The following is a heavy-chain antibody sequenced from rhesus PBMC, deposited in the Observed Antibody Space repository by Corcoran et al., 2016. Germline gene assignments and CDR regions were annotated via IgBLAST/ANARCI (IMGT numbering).Heavy chain of an antibody. CDR2: IYGSSGAT. V-gene: IGHV4-160*01. CDR3: AREDFAPGHGLNS. Sequence: QEQLQESGPGPVRPSETLSLTCAVSGFSISSDYWTWIRQPPGKGLEGIGCIYGSSGATYYTAFLKSRVTISTATSKNQFSLKLNSVTAADTAVYYCAREDFAPGHGLNSWGQGVVVTVSS. D-gene: IGHD1-38*01. CDR1: GFSISSDY. J-gene: IGHJ6*01.